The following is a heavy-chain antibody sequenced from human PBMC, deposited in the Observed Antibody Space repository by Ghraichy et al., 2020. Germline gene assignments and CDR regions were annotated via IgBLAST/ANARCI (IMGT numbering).Heavy chain of an antibody. J-gene: IGHJ4*02. D-gene: IGHD3-22*01. V-gene: IGHV3-64*01. CDR3: ARAYCDSYPYSC. CDR2: INYDGSRT. CDR1: GFTFSSQP. Sequence: GGSLRLSCVASGFTFSSQPMHWVRQAPGKGLDYVSAINYDGSRTYYARSVEGRFTISRDNSKNTLYLQMDSLRGEDMAVYYCARAYCDSYPYSCWGQGTLVTVSS.